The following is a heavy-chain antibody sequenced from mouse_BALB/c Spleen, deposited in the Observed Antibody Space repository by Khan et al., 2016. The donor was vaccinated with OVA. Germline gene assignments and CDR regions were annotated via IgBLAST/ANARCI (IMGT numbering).Heavy chain of an antibody. D-gene: IGHD2-14*01. Sequence: QVQLKQSGPGLVQPSQSLSITCTVSGFSLNTYGIHWIRQSQGKGLEWLGVLRSGGSTDYNGAFISRLNITKDNSKSQVFFKLSSLQADDTAIYYCARNSYMYDFTYWGQGTLVTVSA. CDR3: ARNSYMYDFTY. V-gene: IGHV2-2*01. CDR1: GFSLNTYG. J-gene: IGHJ3*01. CDR2: LRSGGST.